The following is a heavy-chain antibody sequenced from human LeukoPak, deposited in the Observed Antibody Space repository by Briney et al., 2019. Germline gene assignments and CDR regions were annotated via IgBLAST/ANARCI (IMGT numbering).Heavy chain of an antibody. CDR3: ANPQSRGYDYLDY. D-gene: IGHD5-12*01. Sequence: GRSLRLSCAASGFTFSNYGMHWVRQAPGKGLEWVAVISIDGSEKYYADSVQGRFTISRDNSKNTLYLQMNSLRGDDTAIYYCANPQSRGYDYLDYWGLGTLVTVSS. CDR2: ISIDGSEK. V-gene: IGHV3-30*18. CDR1: GFTFSNYG. J-gene: IGHJ4*02.